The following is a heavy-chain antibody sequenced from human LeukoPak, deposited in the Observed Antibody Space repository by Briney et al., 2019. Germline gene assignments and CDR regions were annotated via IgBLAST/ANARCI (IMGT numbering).Heavy chain of an antibody. J-gene: IGHJ6*02. Sequence: ASVKVSCKASGYTFTGYYMHWVRQAPGQGLEWMGWINPNSGGTNYAQKFQGRVTMTRDTSISTAYMELSRLRSDDTAVYYCARVFGAAMDNRHLEIYYYGMDVWGQGTTVTVSS. CDR2: INPNSGGT. D-gene: IGHD5-18*01. CDR3: ARVFGAAMDNRHLEIYYYGMDV. CDR1: GYTFTGYY. V-gene: IGHV1-2*02.